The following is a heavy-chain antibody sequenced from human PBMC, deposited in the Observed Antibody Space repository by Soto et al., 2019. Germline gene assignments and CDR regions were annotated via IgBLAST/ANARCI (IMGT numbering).Heavy chain of an antibody. Sequence: EVRLLESGGGLIQPGGSLRLSCAASGFTFSSYVMSWVRQAPGTGLEWVSGISGSGTNTYYADSVKGRFTISRDSSKNTLYLQMTSLRAEDTAEYYCAKDNSPYSGYNSFDYWGEGTLVTVSS. D-gene: IGHD5-12*01. CDR1: GFTFSSYV. CDR3: AKDNSPYSGYNSFDY. J-gene: IGHJ4*02. CDR2: ISGSGTNT. V-gene: IGHV3-23*01.